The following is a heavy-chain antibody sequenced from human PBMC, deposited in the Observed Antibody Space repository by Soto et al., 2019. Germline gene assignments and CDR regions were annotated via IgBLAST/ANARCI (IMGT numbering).Heavy chain of an antibody. Sequence: QVHLVQSGAEVKKPGDSVKVSCRASGYTFNNYAMHWVRQAPGQGLEWMGWINAGNGVTKYSQKFQGRVTITRDTPASTASMELSSLRSEDTAVYYCARANIGENSGYFTNWGQGTLVTVSS. CDR3: ARANIGENSGYFTN. J-gene: IGHJ4*02. V-gene: IGHV1-3*01. D-gene: IGHD3-22*01. CDR2: INAGNGVT. CDR1: GYTFNNYA.